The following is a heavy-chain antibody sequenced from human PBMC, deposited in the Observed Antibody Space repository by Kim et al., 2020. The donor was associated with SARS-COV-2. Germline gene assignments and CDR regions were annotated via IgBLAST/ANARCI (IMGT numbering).Heavy chain of an antibody. D-gene: IGHD3-3*01. CDR3: TKAVALYDGWSRYFDY. CDR2: IAPRGGNT. J-gene: IGHJ4*02. Sequence: GGSLRLSCAASGFTLNDYGMNWVLPAPGKGLEWISVIAPRGGNTFYADSVKGRFTISRDISKNTLFLQMNSLRADDTAVYYCTKAVALYDGWSRYFDYWGQGSQVTVSS. CDR1: GFTLNDYG. V-gene: IGHV3-23*01.